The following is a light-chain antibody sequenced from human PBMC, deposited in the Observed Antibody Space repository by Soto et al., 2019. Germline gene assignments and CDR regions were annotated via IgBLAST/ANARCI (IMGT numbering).Light chain of an antibody. CDR2: WAS. CDR1: QSVLYSSNNKNY. CDR3: QQVNTYPLT. Sequence: DIVMTQSPDSLAVSLGERATINCKSSQSVLYSSNNKNYLAWYQQKPGQPPKLLIYWASTRESGVPDRFSGSGSGTDFTLTISSLQPEDFATYYCQQVNTYPLTFGGGIKVDIK. V-gene: IGKV4-1*01. J-gene: IGKJ4*01.